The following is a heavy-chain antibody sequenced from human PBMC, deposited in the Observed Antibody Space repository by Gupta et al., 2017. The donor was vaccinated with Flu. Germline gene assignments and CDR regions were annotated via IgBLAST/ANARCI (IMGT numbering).Heavy chain of an antibody. CDR3: TRDGSSRPAVI. CDR1: AGSVSSGNYY. Sequence: QVQLQESGPGLVKPSETLSLTCPVSAGSVSSGNYYWSWIRQPPGKGLEWIGCIYDSESTNYNPSLKSRVTISVDTSKNQFSLRLSSVTAADTALYYCTRDGSSRPAVIWGPGTMVTVSS. CDR2: IYDSEST. J-gene: IGHJ3*02. V-gene: IGHV4-61*01. D-gene: IGHD2-15*01.